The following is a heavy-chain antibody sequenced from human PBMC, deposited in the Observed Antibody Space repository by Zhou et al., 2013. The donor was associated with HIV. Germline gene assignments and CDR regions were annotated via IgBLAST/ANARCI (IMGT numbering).Heavy chain of an antibody. D-gene: IGHD1-1*01. CDR2: IIPIFEAA. CDR3: ARVPHKGSGTTGIGKLDY. Sequence: QVQLVQSGAEVKKPGSSVKVSCKASGGTFSNYAISWVRQAPGQGLEWMGGIIPIFEAASYAQKFQGRVTITADKSTSTAYMELSSLRSEDTAVYYCARVPHKGSGTTGIGKLDYWGQGTLVTVSS. V-gene: IGHV1-69*14. CDR1: GGTFSNYA. J-gene: IGHJ4*02.